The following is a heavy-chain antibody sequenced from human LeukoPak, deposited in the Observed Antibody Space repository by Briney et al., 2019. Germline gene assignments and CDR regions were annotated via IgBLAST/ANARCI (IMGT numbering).Heavy chain of an antibody. Sequence: VGSLRLSCVASGFTFSSYGMHWVRQAPGKGLEWVAFIPYDGSNKYYVDSVKGRFTISRDNSKNTLYLQVSSLRAEDTAVYYCAKDRGRYSSSPRGDWFDPWGQGTLVTVSS. J-gene: IGHJ5*02. CDR2: IPYDGSNK. CDR1: GFTFSSYG. CDR3: AKDRGRYSSSPRGDWFDP. V-gene: IGHV3-30*02. D-gene: IGHD6-13*01.